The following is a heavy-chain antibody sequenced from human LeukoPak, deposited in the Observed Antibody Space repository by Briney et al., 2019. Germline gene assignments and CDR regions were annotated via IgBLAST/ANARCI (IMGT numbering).Heavy chain of an antibody. D-gene: IGHD4-17*01. Sequence: SETLSLTCTVSGGSISSYYWSWLRQPPGTGLEWIGCIYYSGSANYNPSLKSRVTISVDTSKNQFSLKLSSVTAADTAVYYCARHHGDYGFGGFDPWGQGTLVTVSS. V-gene: IGHV4-59*08. CDR3: ARHHGDYGFGGFDP. J-gene: IGHJ5*02. CDR1: GGSISSYY. CDR2: IYYSGSA.